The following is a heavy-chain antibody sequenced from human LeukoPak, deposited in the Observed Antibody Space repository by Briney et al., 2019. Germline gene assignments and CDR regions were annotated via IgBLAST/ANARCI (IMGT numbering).Heavy chain of an antibody. CDR1: GFTFETYW. Sequence: GGSLRLSCAASGFTFETYWMFWVRQVPGKGLEWVARIDSDGSSTTYADSVKGRFTISRDNAKNTLHLHMNSLRAEDTAIYYCAKALGVVIIFLVFDNGGKGPLVTVSS. CDR3: AKALGVVIIFLVFDN. V-gene: IGHV3-74*03. D-gene: IGHD3-3*01. J-gene: IGHJ4*02. CDR2: IDSDGSST.